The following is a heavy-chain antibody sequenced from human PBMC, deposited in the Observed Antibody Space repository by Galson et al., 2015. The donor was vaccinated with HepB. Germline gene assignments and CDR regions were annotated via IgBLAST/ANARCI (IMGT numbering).Heavy chain of an antibody. Sequence: SLRLSCVASGFTFSGYGLHWVRQAPGKGLEWVSFISYDGNKKSYVDSVKGRFTIFRDNSKNTVYLQMNSLRSEDTAVYYCARDQTAYNFWSGYFWFDPWGQGTLVTVSS. CDR1: GFTFSGYG. CDR2: ISYDGNKK. CDR3: ARDQTAYNFWSGYFWFDP. D-gene: IGHD3-3*01. J-gene: IGHJ5*02. V-gene: IGHV3-30-3*01.